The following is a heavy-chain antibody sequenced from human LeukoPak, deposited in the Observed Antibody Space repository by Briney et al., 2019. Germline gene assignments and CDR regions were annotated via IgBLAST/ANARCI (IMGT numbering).Heavy chain of an antibody. CDR3: ARQRFRNGDYGEFDY. Sequence: NRGESLKISCKGSGYSFTSYWIGWVRQMPGKGLEWMGIIYPGDSDTRYSPSFQGQVTISADKSISTAYPQWSSLKASDTAMYYCARQRFRNGDYGEFDYWGQGTLVTVSS. CDR1: GYSFTSYW. CDR2: IYPGDSDT. J-gene: IGHJ4*02. D-gene: IGHD4-17*01. V-gene: IGHV5-51*01.